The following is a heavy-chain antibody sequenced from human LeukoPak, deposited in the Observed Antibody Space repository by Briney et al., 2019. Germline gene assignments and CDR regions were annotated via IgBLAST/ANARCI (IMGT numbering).Heavy chain of an antibody. V-gene: IGHV1-2*02. J-gene: IGHJ3*01. D-gene: IGHD2-21*01. Sequence: ASVKVSCKASGYTLTDFYMHLLRQAPGQGLEWMGWINPKSGGTRYAQRFQGRVTMTRDTSISTSYMEVSRLIYDDTAVYYCAREAGDNAYDVWGQGTMVTVSS. CDR3: AREAGDNAYDV. CDR1: GYTLTDFY. CDR2: INPKSGGT.